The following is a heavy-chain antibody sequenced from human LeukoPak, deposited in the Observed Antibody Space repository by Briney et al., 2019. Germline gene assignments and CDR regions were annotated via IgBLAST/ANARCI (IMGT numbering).Heavy chain of an antibody. CDR2: FDPEDGET. V-gene: IGHV1-24*01. CDR3: GXXXXXWHEEDHFDY. CDR1: GYTLTELS. J-gene: IGHJ4*02. D-gene: IGHD6-13*01. Sequence: VASVKVSCKVSGYTLTELSMHWVRQAPGKGLEWMGGFDPEDGETIYAQKFQGRVTMTEDTSTDTAYMEMSSLRSEDTAVYYCGXXXXXWHEEDHFDYWGQGTLVTVSS.